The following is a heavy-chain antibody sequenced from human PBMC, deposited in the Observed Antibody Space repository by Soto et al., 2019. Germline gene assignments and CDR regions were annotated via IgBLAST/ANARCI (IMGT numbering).Heavy chain of an antibody. CDR2: VSYDGSKQ. J-gene: IGHJ3*02. D-gene: IGHD2-2*01. CDR1: EFTFRKYG. CDR3: AIDFCSAVPSSKIGSFDI. Sequence: QAQLVESGGGLVQPGRSLRLSCTASEFTFRKYGMHWVRQAPGKGLEWVAVVSYDGSKQDFADSVKGRFTISRDNTRKEIYLEMKTLKADDPTVYFSAIDFCSAVPSSKIGSFDIWGQGTMVTVSS. V-gene: IGHV3-30*03.